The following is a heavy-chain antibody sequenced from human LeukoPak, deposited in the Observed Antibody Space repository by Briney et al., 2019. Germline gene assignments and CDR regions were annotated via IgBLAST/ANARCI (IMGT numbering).Heavy chain of an antibody. V-gene: IGHV1-8*01. CDR1: GYTFTSYD. CDR2: MNPNSGNT. D-gene: IGHD4-11*01. J-gene: IGHJ4*02. Sequence: GASVKVSCKASGYTFTSYDINWVRQATGQGLEWMGWMNPNSGNTGYAQKFQGRVTMTRNTSISTAYMELSSLRSEDTAVYYCARSDYSNYVSPFDYWGQGTLVTVSS. CDR3: ARSDYSNYVSPFDY.